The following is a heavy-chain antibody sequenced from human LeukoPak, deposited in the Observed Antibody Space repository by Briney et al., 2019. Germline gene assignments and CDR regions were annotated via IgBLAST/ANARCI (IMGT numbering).Heavy chain of an antibody. D-gene: IGHD6-19*01. CDR1: GGSISSYY. Sequence: SSETLSLTCTVSGGSISSYYWSWIRQPPGKGLGWIGYIYYSGSTNYNPSLKSRVTISVDTSKNQFSLKLSSVTAADTAVYYCARVQVSGVAGPRMDVWGQGTTVTVSS. J-gene: IGHJ6*02. CDR3: ARVQVSGVAGPRMDV. CDR2: IYYSGST. V-gene: IGHV4-59*01.